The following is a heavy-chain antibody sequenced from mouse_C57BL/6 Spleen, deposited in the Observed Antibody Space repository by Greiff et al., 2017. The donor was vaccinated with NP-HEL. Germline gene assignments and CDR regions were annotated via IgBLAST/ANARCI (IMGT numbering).Heavy chain of an antibody. CDR3: ARSGDYGAWFAY. D-gene: IGHD2-4*01. Sequence: EVQLQQSGAELVKPGASVKLSCTASGFNITDYYMHWVKQRTEQGLEWIGRIDPEDGETKYAPQFQGKATITADTSSNTAYLQLSSLTSEDTAVYYCARSGDYGAWFAYWGQGTLVTVSA. CDR1: GFNITDYY. J-gene: IGHJ3*01. V-gene: IGHV14-2*01. CDR2: IDPEDGET.